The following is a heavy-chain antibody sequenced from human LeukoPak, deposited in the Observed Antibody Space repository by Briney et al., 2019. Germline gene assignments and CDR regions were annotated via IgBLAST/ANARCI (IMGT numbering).Heavy chain of an antibody. CDR2: TYYRSKWYN. CDR3: ARGVGYYYDSSGRNWFDP. J-gene: IGHJ5*02. Sequence: SQTLSLTCAISGDSVSSNSAAWNWIRQSPSRGLEWLGRTYYRSKWYNDYAVSGKSRITINPDTSKNQFSLQLNSVTPEDTAVYYCARGVGYYYDSSGRNWFDPWGQGTLVTVSS. D-gene: IGHD3-22*01. CDR1: GDSVSSNSAA. V-gene: IGHV6-1*01.